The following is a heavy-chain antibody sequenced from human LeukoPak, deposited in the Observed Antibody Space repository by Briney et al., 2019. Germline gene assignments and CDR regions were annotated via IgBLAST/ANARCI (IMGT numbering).Heavy chain of an antibody. CDR1: GYSFTSYW. J-gene: IGHJ4*02. Sequence: GESLQISCKGSGYSFTSYWIGWVRQMPGKGLEWMGIIYPGDSDTRYSPSFQGQVTISADRSISTAYLQWSSLQASDTAMYYCARQGYTSSSRFDFWGQGTLVTVSS. CDR3: ARQGYTSSSRFDF. D-gene: IGHD6-6*01. CDR2: IYPGDSDT. V-gene: IGHV5-51*01.